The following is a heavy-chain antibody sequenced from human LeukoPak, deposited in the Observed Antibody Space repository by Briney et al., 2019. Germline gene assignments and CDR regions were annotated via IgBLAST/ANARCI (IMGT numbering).Heavy chain of an antibody. CDR1: GYSFTGYY. J-gene: IGHJ5*02. CDR2: INPKSGGT. CDR3: AREDSDYDLSWFDP. V-gene: IGHV1-2*02. Sequence: ASVKVSCKASGYSFTGYYMHWVRQAPGQGLEWMGWINPKSGGTNYAQKFQGRVTMTRDTSISTAYLELSRLRSDDTAVYYCAREDSDYDLSWFDPRGQGTLVIVSS. D-gene: IGHD5-12*01.